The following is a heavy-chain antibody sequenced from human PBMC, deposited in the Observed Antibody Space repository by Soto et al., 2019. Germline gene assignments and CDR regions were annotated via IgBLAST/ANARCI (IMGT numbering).Heavy chain of an antibody. D-gene: IGHD1-26*01. Sequence: GGSLRLSCAASGFTFSSYGMHWVRQAPGKGLEWVAVIWYDGSNKYYADSVKGRFTISRDNSKNTLYLQMNSLRAEDTAVYYCARAGSGSYIGGGYFDYWGQGTLVTVSS. V-gene: IGHV3-33*01. CDR1: GFTFSSYG. J-gene: IGHJ4*02. CDR3: ARAGSGSYIGGGYFDY. CDR2: IWYDGSNK.